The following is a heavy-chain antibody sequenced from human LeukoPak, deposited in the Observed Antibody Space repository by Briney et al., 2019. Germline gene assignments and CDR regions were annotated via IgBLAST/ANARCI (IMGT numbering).Heavy chain of an antibody. J-gene: IGHJ4*02. CDR1: GGSFSGYS. V-gene: IGHV4-30-2*01. D-gene: IGHD4-11*01. CDR3: ARGDYRAPYYFDY. CDR2: IYHSGST. Sequence: PSETLSLTCAVYGGSFSGYSWSWIRQPPGKGLEWIGYIYHSGSTYYNPSLKSRVTISVDRSKNQFSLKLSSVTAADTAVYYCARGDYRAPYYFDYWGQGTLVTVSS.